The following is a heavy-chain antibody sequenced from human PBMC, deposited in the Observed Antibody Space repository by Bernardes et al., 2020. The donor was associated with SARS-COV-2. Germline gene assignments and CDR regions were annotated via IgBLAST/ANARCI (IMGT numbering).Heavy chain of an antibody. V-gene: IGHV3-74*01. Sequence: GGSLRLSRAASGFSFSSYWMHWVRQAPGKGLVWVSRINGDGSNTAYADSVKGRFTISRDNAKNTLYLQMNSLRAEDTAVYYCARDHPTVLGSYFFDYWGPGTLVTVSS. CDR1: GFSFSSYW. D-gene: IGHD3-10*01. J-gene: IGHJ4*02. CDR3: ARDHPTVLGSYFFDY. CDR2: INGDGSNT.